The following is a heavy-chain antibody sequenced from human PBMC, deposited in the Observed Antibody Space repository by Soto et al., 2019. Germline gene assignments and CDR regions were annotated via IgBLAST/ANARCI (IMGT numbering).Heavy chain of an antibody. J-gene: IGHJ4*02. CDR2: ISGSGGST. Sequence: SGWSLRLSFAASGFSFSSYAMSGVRQATGKWLEWVSAISGSGGSTYYAHSVKGRFTISRDNSKNTLYLQMTTLRAQDTAAYYCAKARVPPVAVAGTALDFDYCGQGTLVTV. CDR1: GFSFSSYA. D-gene: IGHD6-19*01. V-gene: IGHV3-23*01. CDR3: AKARVPPVAVAGTALDFDY.